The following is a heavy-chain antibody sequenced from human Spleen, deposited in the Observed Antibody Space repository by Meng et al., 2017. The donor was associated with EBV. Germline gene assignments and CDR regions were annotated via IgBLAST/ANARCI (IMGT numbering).Heavy chain of an antibody. CDR3: SRDLAGPVDF. Sequence: DVRPGESGGHLAHPVGPLRLSCDASGFPFSAYWMHWVRQVPGKGLVWVARLNEAGSITSYADSVKGRFTISRDNTKNTLYLQMNSLGAEDTAVYYCSRDLAGPVDFWGQGTLVTVSS. CDR2: LNEAGSIT. D-gene: IGHD1-14*01. CDR1: GFPFSAYW. J-gene: IGHJ4*02. V-gene: IGHV3-74*01.